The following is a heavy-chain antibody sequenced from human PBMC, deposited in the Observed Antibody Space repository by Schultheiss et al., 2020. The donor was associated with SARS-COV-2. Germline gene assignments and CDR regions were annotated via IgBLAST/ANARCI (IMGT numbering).Heavy chain of an antibody. Sequence: SVKVSCKASGGTFSSYAISWVRQAPGQGLEWMGGIIPIFGIANYAQKFQGRVTITADKSTSTVYMELSSLRSEDTAVYYCAKRYNSGWYSHFDAWGQGTLVTVSS. CDR3: AKRYNSGWYSHFDA. V-gene: IGHV1-69*10. J-gene: IGHJ4*02. D-gene: IGHD6-19*01. CDR1: GGTFSSYA. CDR2: IIPIFGIA.